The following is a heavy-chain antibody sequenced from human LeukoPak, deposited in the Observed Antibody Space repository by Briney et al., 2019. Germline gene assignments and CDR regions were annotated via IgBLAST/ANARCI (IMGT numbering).Heavy chain of an antibody. CDR2: IYWDSSSV. CDR3: VKDRKSGDLDSLDI. J-gene: IGHJ3*02. CDR1: EFIFDDFA. D-gene: IGHD1-26*01. V-gene: IGHV3-9*01. Sequence: GGSLRLSCTVSEFIFDDFAMHWVRQAPGKGLEWVSGIYWDSSSVDYADSVKGRFTISRDNAKNSLYLQMNSLRTDDTAVYYCVKDRKSGDLDSLDIWGQGTMVTVSS.